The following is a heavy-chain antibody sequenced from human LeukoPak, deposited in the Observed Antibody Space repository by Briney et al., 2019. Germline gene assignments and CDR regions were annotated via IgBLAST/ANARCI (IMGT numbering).Heavy chain of an antibody. Sequence: GRSLRLSCAASGFTFSSYGMHWVRQAPGKGLEWVAVISYDGSNKYYADSVKGRFTISRDNSKNTLYLQMNSLRAEDTAVYYCAKGYCSSTSCQIRGDAFGIWGQGTMVTVSS. CDR2: ISYDGSNK. V-gene: IGHV3-30*18. CDR1: GFTFSSYG. CDR3: AKGYCSSTSCQIRGDAFGI. J-gene: IGHJ3*02. D-gene: IGHD2-2*01.